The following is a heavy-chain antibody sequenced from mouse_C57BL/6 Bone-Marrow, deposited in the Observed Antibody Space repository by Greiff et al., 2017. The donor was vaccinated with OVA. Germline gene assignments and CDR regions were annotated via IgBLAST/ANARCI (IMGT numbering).Heavy chain of an antibody. Sequence: EVNLVESGGGLVKPGGSLKLSCAASGFTFSSYTMSWVRQTPEKRLEWVATISGGGGNTYYPDSVKGRFTISRDNAKNTLYLQMSSLRSEDTALYYCARQDWDNYFDYWGQGTTLTVSS. CDR2: ISGGGGNT. J-gene: IGHJ2*01. CDR3: ARQDWDNYFDY. CDR1: GFTFSSYT. D-gene: IGHD4-1*01. V-gene: IGHV5-9*01.